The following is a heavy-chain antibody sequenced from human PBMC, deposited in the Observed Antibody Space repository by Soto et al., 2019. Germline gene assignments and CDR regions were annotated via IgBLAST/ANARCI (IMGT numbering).Heavy chain of an antibody. Sequence: PGGSLRLSCAASEFIFSNYAMHWVRQAPGKGLEWVAGISNDGRNEYYADSVKGRFTISRDNSKNTLYLQMNSLRGEDTAVYYCARDPHRSAFSGYGYFDYWGQGTLVTVSS. CDR2: ISNDGRNE. V-gene: IGHV3-30*01. J-gene: IGHJ4*02. CDR1: EFIFSNYA. CDR3: ARDPHRSAFSGYGYFDY. D-gene: IGHD5-12*01.